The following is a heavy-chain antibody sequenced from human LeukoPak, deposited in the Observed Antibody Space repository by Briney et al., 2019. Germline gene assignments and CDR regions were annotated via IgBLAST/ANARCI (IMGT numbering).Heavy chain of an antibody. V-gene: IGHV4-39*01. D-gene: IGHD5-12*01. Sequence: SETLSLTCTVSGGSISNSSYYWGWVRQPPGKGLEWIGSVYYSGGAYYNPSLKSRVIISIDTSRSQFSLKVTSVTAADTAVYHCARLVATTVGGYYFDYWGQGTLVSVSS. CDR2: VYYSGGA. J-gene: IGHJ4*02. CDR3: ARLVATTVGGYYFDY. CDR1: GGSISNSSYY.